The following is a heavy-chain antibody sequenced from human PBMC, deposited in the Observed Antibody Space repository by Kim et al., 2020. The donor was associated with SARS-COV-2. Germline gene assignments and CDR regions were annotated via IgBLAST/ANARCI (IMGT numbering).Heavy chain of an antibody. V-gene: IGHV4-39*01. J-gene: IGHJ3*02. CDR2: T. Sequence: TSYTPSLRGRVFMSVDTSKNQFSRKLRSVAAADTAVYYCTRRPPRSALDIWGQGTMVTVSS. CDR3: TRRPPRSALDI.